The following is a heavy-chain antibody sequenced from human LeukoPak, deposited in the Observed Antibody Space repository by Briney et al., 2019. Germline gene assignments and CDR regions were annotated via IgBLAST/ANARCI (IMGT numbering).Heavy chain of an antibody. J-gene: IGHJ4*02. V-gene: IGHV1-69*01. CDR1: GGTFSSYA. Sequence: SVKVSCKASGGTFSSYAVSWVRQAPGQGLEWMGGIIPIFGTANYAQKFQGRVTITADESTSTAYMELSSLRSEDTAVYYCARGRYSGYDTSNDYWGQGTLVTVSS. D-gene: IGHD5-12*01. CDR3: ARGRYSGYDTSNDY. CDR2: IIPIFGTA.